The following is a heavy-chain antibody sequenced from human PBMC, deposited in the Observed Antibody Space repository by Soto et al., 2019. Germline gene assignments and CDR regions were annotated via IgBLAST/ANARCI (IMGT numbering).Heavy chain of an antibody. Sequence: SETLSLTCTVSGGSVNSRNYYWSWIRQPPGRGLEWVGYIYYTGTATYNPSLKSRLTTSVDTSKNQFSVNLSAVTAADTDVYYCARDSRTKFDSGSYYYYAVDVWGQGTTVTVSS. CDR2: IYYTGTA. V-gene: IGHV4-61*01. D-gene: IGHD3-10*01. CDR3: ARDSRTKFDSGSYYYYAVDV. J-gene: IGHJ6*02. CDR1: GGSVNSRNYY.